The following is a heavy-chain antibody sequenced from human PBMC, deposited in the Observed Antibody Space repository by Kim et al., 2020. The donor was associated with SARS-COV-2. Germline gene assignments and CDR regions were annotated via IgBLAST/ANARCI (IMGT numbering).Heavy chain of an antibody. Sequence: GGSLRLSCAASGFTFSGSAMHWVRQASGKGLEWVGRIRSKANSYASAYAASVKGRFTISRDDSTNTAYLQMNSLKTEDTAVYYCNPFDYGDYVCGYWGQGTLVTVSS. CDR1: GFTFSGSA. D-gene: IGHD4-17*01. CDR2: IRSKANSYAS. CDR3: NPFDYGDYVCGY. J-gene: IGHJ4*02. V-gene: IGHV3-73*01.